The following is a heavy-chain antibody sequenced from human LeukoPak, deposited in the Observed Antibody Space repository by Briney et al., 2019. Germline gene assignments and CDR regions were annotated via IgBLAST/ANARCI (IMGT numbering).Heavy chain of an antibody. CDR3: ARRLSYYYDSSGYPIDY. V-gene: IGHV4-61*01. D-gene: IGHD3-22*01. CDR2: IYYSGST. CDR1: GGSVSSGSYY. J-gene: IGHJ4*02. Sequence: SETLSLTCTVSGGSVSSGSYYWSWIRQPPGKGLEWIGYIYYSGSTNYNPSLKSRVTISVDTSKNQFSLKLSSVTAADTAVYYCARRLSYYYDSSGYPIDYWGQGTLVTVSS.